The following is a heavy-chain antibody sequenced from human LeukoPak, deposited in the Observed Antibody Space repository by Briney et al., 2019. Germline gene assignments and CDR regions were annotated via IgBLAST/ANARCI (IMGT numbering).Heavy chain of an antibody. CDR3: VKGRRRGYAYGTLEP. CDR2: ISWNSGSI. J-gene: IGHJ5*02. V-gene: IGHV3-9*01. D-gene: IGHD5-18*01. Sequence: GGSLRLSCAASGFTFDDYAMHWVRQAPGKGLEWVSGISWNSGSIGYADSVKGRFTISRDNNKNSLYLQMNGLRTDDTGLYYCVKGRRRGYAYGTLEPWGQGTLVTVSS. CDR1: GFTFDDYA.